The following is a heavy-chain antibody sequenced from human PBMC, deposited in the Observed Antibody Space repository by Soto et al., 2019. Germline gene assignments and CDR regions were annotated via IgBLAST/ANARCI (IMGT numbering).Heavy chain of an antibody. CDR1: GYTFTSNG. J-gene: IGHJ4*02. CDR3: ARVAYSIGYSPFVYFDH. CDR2: ISAYNGNT. D-gene: IGHD3-22*01. V-gene: IGHV1-18*01. Sequence: ASVEVSCKASGYTFTSNGISWVRQAPGQGLEWMGWISAYNGNTNYAQKLQGRVTMTTATSTSTAYMEPRSLRSDDTAVYYCARVAYSIGYSPFVYFDHWDQRTVVTAPS.